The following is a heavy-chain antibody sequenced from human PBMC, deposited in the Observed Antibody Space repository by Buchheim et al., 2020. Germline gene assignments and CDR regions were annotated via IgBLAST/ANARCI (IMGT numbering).Heavy chain of an antibody. J-gene: IGHJ4*02. D-gene: IGHD5-12*01. V-gene: IGHV3-30*03. CDR2: ISYDGSNK. Sequence: QVQLVESGGGVVQPGRSLRLSCAASGFTFSSYGMHWVRQAPGKGLEWVAVISYDGSNKYYADSVKGRFTISRDNSKNTLYLQMNRLRAEDTAVYYCARAHEVATIAYWGQGTL. CDR3: ARAHEVATIAY. CDR1: GFTFSSYG.